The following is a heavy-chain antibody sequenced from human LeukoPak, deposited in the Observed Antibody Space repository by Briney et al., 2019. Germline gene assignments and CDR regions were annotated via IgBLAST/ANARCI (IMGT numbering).Heavy chain of an antibody. D-gene: IGHD3-3*01. Sequence: PGGSLRLSCAASGLTFSRYSMNWVHQAPGKGLEWVSYITTSSQVYYADSVKGRFSISRDNAKNSLYLQMDSLRAEDTAVYYCASIWSGSLDYWGQGTLVTVSS. CDR1: GLTFSRYS. CDR3: ASIWSGSLDY. V-gene: IGHV3-21*01. J-gene: IGHJ4*02. CDR2: ITTSSQV.